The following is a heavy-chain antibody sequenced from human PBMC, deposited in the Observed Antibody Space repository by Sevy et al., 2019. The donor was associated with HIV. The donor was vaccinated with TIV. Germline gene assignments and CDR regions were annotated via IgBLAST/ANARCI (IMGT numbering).Heavy chain of an antibody. D-gene: IGHD3-10*01. CDR3: AKGSGSYPPHDAFDI. CDR1: GFTLSSYD. V-gene: IGHV3-30*18. J-gene: IGHJ3*02. CDR2: IAYDGSNK. Sequence: GGSLRLSCAASGFTLSSYDMHWVRQAPGKGLEWVAVIAYDGSNKYYADSVKGRFTISRDNSKNTLYLQMNSLRAEDTAVYYCAKGSGSYPPHDAFDIWGQGPMVTVSS.